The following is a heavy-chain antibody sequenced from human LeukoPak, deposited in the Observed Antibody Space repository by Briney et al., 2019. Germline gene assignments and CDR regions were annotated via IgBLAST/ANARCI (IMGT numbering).Heavy chain of an antibody. CDR3: AELGITMIGGV. CDR2: ISSSSGYI. D-gene: IGHD3-10*02. Sequence: GGSLRLSCVVSGFTFSTFTMNWVRQAPGKGLEWISCISSSSGYIYYADSVKGRFTISRDNAKNSLYLQMNSLRAEDTAVYYCAELGITMIGGVWGKGTTVTISS. CDR1: GFTFSTFT. V-gene: IGHV3-21*01. J-gene: IGHJ6*04.